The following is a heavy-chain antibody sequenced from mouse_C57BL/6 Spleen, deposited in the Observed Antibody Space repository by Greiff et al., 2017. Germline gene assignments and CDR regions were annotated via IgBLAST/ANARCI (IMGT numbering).Heavy chain of an antibody. CDR2: INPGSSGT. CDR1: GYAFTNYL. CDR3: ARCCYGNPHFDV. D-gene: IGHD1-1*01. V-gene: IGHV1-54*01. Sequence: QVQLKQSGAELVRPGTSVKVSCKASGYAFTNYLIEWVKQRPGQGLEWIGVINPGSSGTNYNEKFKGKATLTADKASSTAYMQLSSLTSEDSAVYVCARCCYGNPHFDVWGPGTTLTVSS. J-gene: IGHJ2*01.